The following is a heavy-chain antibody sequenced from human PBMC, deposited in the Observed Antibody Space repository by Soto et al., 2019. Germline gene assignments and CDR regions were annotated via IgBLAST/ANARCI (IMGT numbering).Heavy chain of an antibody. Sequence: GGSLRLSCAASGFTFSSYAMSWVRQAPGKGLEWVSAISGSGGSTYYADSVKGRFTISRDNSKNTLYLQMNSLRAEDTAVYYCAKDWAGQQLTVGYYFDYWGQGTLVTVSS. CDR2: ISGSGGST. CDR3: AKDWAGQQLTVGYYFDY. V-gene: IGHV3-23*01. J-gene: IGHJ4*02. CDR1: GFTFSSYA. D-gene: IGHD6-13*01.